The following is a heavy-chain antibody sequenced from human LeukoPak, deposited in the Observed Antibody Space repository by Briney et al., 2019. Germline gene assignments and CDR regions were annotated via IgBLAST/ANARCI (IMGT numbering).Heavy chain of an antibody. CDR3: RYYDFCRGYYIRRYFDY. CDR1: VLTQKLC. J-gene: IGHJ4*02. CDR2: ISVGRT. D-gene: IGHD3-3*01. V-gene: IGHV3-38-3*01. Sequence: RGGSLSLPCAASVLTQKLCEVSGAPGSPGQGVEGGSSISVGRTYYADSRKGRFTISRENSKNTLYLQMNSLRAEDTAVYYPRYYDFCRGYYIRRYFDYWGQGTLVTVSS.